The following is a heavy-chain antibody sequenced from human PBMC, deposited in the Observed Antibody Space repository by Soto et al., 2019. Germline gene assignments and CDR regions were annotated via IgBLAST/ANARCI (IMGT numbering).Heavy chain of an antibody. J-gene: IGHJ4*02. CDR3: ARAAGMVALDY. D-gene: IGHD5-18*01. Sequence: QVQLVQSGAEEKKPGASVKVSCKASGYTFTRDDMHWVRQAPGQGLEWMGWINAGNGNTKYSREFQGRVTFSRDTAATTGYMTTSSLRSEDTAVYYCARAAGMVALDYWGQGTLVTVSS. V-gene: IGHV1-3*05. CDR2: INAGNGNT. CDR1: GYTFTRDD.